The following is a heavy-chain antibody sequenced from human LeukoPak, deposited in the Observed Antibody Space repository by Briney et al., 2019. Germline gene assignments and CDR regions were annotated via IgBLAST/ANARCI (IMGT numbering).Heavy chain of an antibody. V-gene: IGHV4-34*01. Sequence: SETLSLTCAVYGGSFSGYYWSWIRQPPGKGLEWIGEINHSGSTNYNPSLKSRVTISVDTSKNQFSLELSSVTAADTAVYYCARDCIVVVPAAIRYYYYYMDVWGKGTTVTVSS. CDR3: ARDCIVVVPAAIRYYYYYMDV. CDR1: GGSFSGYY. CDR2: INHSGST. J-gene: IGHJ6*03. D-gene: IGHD2-2*02.